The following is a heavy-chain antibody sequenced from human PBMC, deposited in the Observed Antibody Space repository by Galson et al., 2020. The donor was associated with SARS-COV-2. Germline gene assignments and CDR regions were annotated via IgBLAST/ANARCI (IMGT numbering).Heavy chain of an antibody. V-gene: IGHV3-30*04. CDR3: ARVLVQDYYGMDV. CDR1: GFTFSSYA. J-gene: IGHJ6*02. Sequence: GESLKIYCAASGFTFSSYAMHWVRQAPGKGLEWVAVISYDGSNKYYADSVKGRFTISRDNSKNTLYLQMNSLRAEDTAVYYCARVLVQDYYGMDVWGQGTTVTVSS. CDR2: ISYDGSNK. D-gene: IGHD2-8*02.